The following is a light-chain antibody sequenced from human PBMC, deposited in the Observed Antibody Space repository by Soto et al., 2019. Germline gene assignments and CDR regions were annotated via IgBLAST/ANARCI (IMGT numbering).Light chain of an antibody. CDR2: DVS. J-gene: IGLJ1*01. V-gene: IGLV2-11*01. Sequence: QSVLTPPRSVSGAPGQSVTISCTGTSSDVGGYNYVSWYQQYPGKAPKLIIYDVSSRPSGVSDRFSGSKSGNTASLTISGLQAADEADYCCASYSGATTLRGVFGGGTKVTVL. CDR3: ASYSGATTLRGV. CDR1: SSDVGGYNY.